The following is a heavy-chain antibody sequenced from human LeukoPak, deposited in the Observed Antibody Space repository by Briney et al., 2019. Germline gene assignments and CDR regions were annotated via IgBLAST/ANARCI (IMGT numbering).Heavy chain of an antibody. D-gene: IGHD3-16*01. J-gene: IGHJ4*02. Sequence: GGSLRLSCAASGFTFTTYWMHWVRQAPGKGLVWVSRINGDGSSSNYADSVKGRFTISRDNAGNTLYLQMNSLRAEDTALYYCARTSPTSHFDFWGQGTLVTVSS. V-gene: IGHV3-74*01. CDR1: GFTFTTYW. CDR2: INGDGSSS. CDR3: ARTSPTSHFDF.